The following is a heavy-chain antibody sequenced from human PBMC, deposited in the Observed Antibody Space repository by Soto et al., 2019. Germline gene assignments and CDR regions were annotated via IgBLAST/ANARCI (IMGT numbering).Heavy chain of an antibody. Sequence: QVQLKQSGPRLVRPSGTLSLTCRASGTSISSSYWWPWVRQSPGKGLEWIGEIYHNGITKYNPSLKSRVSMSIDKSTNQFSLKLTSVTAADTAVYYCATVPPRIVVVLAEFPTWGQGTLVTVSS. D-gene: IGHD2-21*01. V-gene: IGHV4-4*02. CDR3: ATVPPRIVVVLAEFPT. CDR1: GTSISSSYW. CDR2: IYHNGIT. J-gene: IGHJ4*02.